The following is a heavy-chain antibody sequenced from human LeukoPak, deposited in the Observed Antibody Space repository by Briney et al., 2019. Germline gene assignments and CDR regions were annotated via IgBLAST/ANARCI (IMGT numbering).Heavy chain of an antibody. J-gene: IGHJ4*02. CDR1: GYTFTGYY. V-gene: IGHV1-2*02. CDR2: INPNSGGT. Sequence: ASVKVSCKASGYTFTGYYMHWVRQAPGQGLEWMGWINPNSGGTNYAQKFQGRVTMTRDTSISTAYVELSRLRSDDTAVYYCARLAEGWYFDWLLFDYWGQGTLVTVSS. CDR3: ARLAEGWYFDWLLFDY. D-gene: IGHD3-9*01.